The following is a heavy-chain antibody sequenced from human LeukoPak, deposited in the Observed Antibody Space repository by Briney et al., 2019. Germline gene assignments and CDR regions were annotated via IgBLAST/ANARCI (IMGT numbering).Heavy chain of an antibody. CDR2: IIPIFGTA. V-gene: IGHV1-69*06. CDR1: GGTFSSYS. Sequence: ASVKVSCKASGGTFSSYSISWVRQAPGQGLEWMGGIIPIFGTANYAQKFQGRVTITADKSTSTAYMELSSLRSEDTAVYYCARGLDTMVQYYFDYWGQGTLVTVSS. CDR3: ARGLDTMVQYYFDY. J-gene: IGHJ4*02. D-gene: IGHD3-10*01.